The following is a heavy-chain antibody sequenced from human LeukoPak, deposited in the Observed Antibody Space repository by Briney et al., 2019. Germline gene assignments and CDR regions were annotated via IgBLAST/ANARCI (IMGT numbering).Heavy chain of an antibody. V-gene: IGHV3-7*01. CDR2: IKQDGSEK. J-gene: IGHJ3*02. CDR3: ARGLGFDI. CDR1: GFTFSSYS. Sequence: PGGSLRLSCAASGFTFSSYSMNWVRQAPGKGLEWVANIKQDGSEKYYVDSVKGRFTISRDNAKNSLYLQMNSLRAEDTAVYYCARGLGFDIWGQGTMVTVSS.